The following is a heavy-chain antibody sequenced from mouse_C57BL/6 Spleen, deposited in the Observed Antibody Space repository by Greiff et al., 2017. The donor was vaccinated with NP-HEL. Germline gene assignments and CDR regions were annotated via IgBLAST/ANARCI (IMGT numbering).Heavy chain of an antibody. D-gene: IGHD2-5*01. CDR1: GFTFSDYG. CDR2: ISSGSSAI. V-gene: IGHV5-17*01. J-gene: IGHJ1*03. Sequence: EVHLVESGGGLVKPGGSLKLSCAASGFTFSDYGMHWVRQAPEKGLEWVAYISSGSSAIYYADTVKGRFTISRDNAKNTLSLQMTSLRSEDTAMYYCARLGSNYWYFDVWGTGTTVTVSS. CDR3: ARLGSNYWYFDV.